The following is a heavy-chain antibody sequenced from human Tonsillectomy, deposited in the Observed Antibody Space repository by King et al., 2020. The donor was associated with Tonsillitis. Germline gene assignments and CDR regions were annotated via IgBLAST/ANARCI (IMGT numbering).Heavy chain of an antibody. CDR2: ISSRNTYI. CDR1: GFTFSSYA. D-gene: IGHD2-2*01. Sequence: AQLVESGGGLVRPGGSLRLSCAPSGFTFSSYAVNWVRQAPGKGLEWVSSISSRNTYIYYADSVKGRFTISRDNAKNSLFLEMDSLKAEDTAVYYCARSTSGEIYHYMDVWGKGTTVTVSS. J-gene: IGHJ6*03. CDR3: ARSTSGEIYHYMDV. V-gene: IGHV3-21*01.